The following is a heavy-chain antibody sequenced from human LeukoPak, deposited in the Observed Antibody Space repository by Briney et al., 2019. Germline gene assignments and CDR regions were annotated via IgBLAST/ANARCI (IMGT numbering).Heavy chain of an antibody. V-gene: IGHV1-69*06. CDR2: IIPIFGTT. CDR3: ARVVGLTRYSSNWYSGYYYYMDV. J-gene: IGHJ6*03. CDR1: GGTFSSYA. D-gene: IGHD6-13*01. Sequence: SVKVSCKTSGGTFSSYAITWVRQTPGQGLEWMGGIIPIFGTTNYAQKFQDRVTITADKSTSTAYMKLSSLRSEDTAVYYCARVVGLTRYSSNWYSGYYYYMDVWGKGTTVTVSS.